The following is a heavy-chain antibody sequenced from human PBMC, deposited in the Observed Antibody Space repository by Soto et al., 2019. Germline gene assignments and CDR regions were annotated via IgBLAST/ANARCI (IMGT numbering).Heavy chain of an antibody. V-gene: IGHV1-2*02. J-gene: IGHJ6*02. Sequence: ASVKVSCKASGYTFTNYYLHWLRQAPGQGLEWMGWISPRTGGTKYEKTFQGRVTLTRDTSITTAYMELSRLRSGDTAVYYCARRGYYYGMDVWGQGTTVTVSS. CDR3: ARRGYYYGMDV. CDR2: ISPRTGGT. CDR1: GYTFTNYY.